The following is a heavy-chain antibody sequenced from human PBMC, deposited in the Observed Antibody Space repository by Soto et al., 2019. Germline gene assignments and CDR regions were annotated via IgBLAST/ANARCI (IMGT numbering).Heavy chain of an antibody. CDR2: ISGSGGST. D-gene: IGHD3-22*01. CDR1: GFTFSSYA. Sequence: PGGSLRLSCAASGFTFSSYAMSWVRQAPGKGLEWVSAISGSGGSTYYADSVKGRFTISRDNSKNTLYLQMNSLRAEDTAVYYCAKAVHYYDSSGYFHFDYWGQGTLVTVSS. CDR3: AKAVHYYDSSGYFHFDY. V-gene: IGHV3-23*01. J-gene: IGHJ4*02.